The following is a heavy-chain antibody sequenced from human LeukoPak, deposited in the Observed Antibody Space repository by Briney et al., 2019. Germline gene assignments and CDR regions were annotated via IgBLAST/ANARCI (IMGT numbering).Heavy chain of an antibody. D-gene: IGHD1-26*01. Sequence: GGSLRLSCAASGFTFSSYPMTWVRQAPGKGLEWVGFIRSKPYGGTAEYAASVQGRFTISRDDSKTIAYLQMNSLKTEDTAVYYCSRYGFVGADFDYWGRGTLVTVSS. J-gene: IGHJ4*02. CDR1: GFTFSSYP. V-gene: IGHV3-49*02. CDR2: IRSKPYGGTA. CDR3: SRYGFVGADFDY.